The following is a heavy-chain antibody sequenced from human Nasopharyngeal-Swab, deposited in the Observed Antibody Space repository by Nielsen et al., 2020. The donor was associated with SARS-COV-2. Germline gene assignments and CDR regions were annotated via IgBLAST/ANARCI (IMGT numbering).Heavy chain of an antibody. Sequence: RQAPGKRLEWIGEINHSGSTNYNQSLKSRVTISVDTSKNQFPLKLSSVTAADTAVYYCARGSEGGIAARQPNFDYWGQGTLVTVSS. CDR3: ARGSEGGIAARQPNFDY. CDR2: INHSGST. D-gene: IGHD6-6*01. V-gene: IGHV4-34*01. J-gene: IGHJ4*02.